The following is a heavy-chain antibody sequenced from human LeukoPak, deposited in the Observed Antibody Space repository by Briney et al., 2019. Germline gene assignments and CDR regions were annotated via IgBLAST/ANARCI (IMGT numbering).Heavy chain of an antibody. Sequence: PSETLSLTCTVSGGSISSSSYYWGWIRQPPGKGLEWIGEINHSGSTNYNPSLKSRVTISVDTSKNQFSLKLSSVTAADTAVYYCARGGSYYEYYFDYWGQGTLVTVSS. CDR3: ARGGSYYEYYFDY. D-gene: IGHD1-26*01. CDR2: INHSGST. CDR1: GGSISSSSYY. J-gene: IGHJ4*02. V-gene: IGHV4-39*07.